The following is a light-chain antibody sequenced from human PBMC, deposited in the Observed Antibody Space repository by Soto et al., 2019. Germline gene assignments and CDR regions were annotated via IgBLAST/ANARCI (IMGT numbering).Light chain of an antibody. V-gene: IGKV1-9*01. CDR3: QQIDNYPLT. CDR1: QDIASY. J-gene: IGKJ1*01. CDR2: AAS. Sequence: DIQLTQSPSFLSASVGDRVIITCRASQDIASYLAWYQQKPGKAPNLLIYAASTLESGVPSRFSGSGSGTEFTLTISSLQPEDFANYYCQQIDNYPLTFGQGTKVEIK.